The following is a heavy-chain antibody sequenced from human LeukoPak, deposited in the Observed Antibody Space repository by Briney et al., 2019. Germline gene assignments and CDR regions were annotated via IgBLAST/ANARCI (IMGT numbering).Heavy chain of an antibody. CDR3: ARWANSIDY. J-gene: IGHJ4*02. Sequence: QPGGSLRLSCAASGFTFSGYWMRWVRPAPGKGLECVANIKQNGSETFYADSVRGRFTISRDNAKNSQYLQMNSLRVEDTAVYYCARWANSIDYWGQGALVTVSS. D-gene: IGHD5-18*01. CDR1: GFTFSGYW. CDR2: IKQNGSET. V-gene: IGHV3-7*01.